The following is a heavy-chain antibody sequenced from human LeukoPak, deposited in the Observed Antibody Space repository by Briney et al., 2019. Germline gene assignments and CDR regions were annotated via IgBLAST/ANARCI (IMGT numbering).Heavy chain of an antibody. CDR1: GGSFSGYY. V-gene: IGHV4-34*01. J-gene: IGHJ6*02. CDR3: ARGLLALWFGEFTRGGYYYYGMDV. D-gene: IGHD3-10*01. Sequence: SETLSLTCAVYGGSFSGYYWSWIRQPPGKGLEWIGEINHSGSTNYNPSLKSRVTISVDTSKDQFSLKLSSVTAADTAVYYCARGLLALWFGEFTRGGYYYYGMDVWGQGTTVTVSS. CDR2: INHSGST.